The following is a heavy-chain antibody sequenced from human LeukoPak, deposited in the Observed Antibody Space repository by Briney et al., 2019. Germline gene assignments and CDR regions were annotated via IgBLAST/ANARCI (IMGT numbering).Heavy chain of an antibody. CDR2: INPNSGGT. CDR3: ARDLGCSSTSCYHLNWFDP. Sequence: ASVKVSCKASGYTFTGYYMHWVRQAPGQGLEWMGWINPNSGGTNYAQKFQGRVTMTRDTSISTAYMEPSRLRSDDTAVYYCARDLGCSSTSCYHLNWFDPWGQGTLVTVSS. J-gene: IGHJ5*02. V-gene: IGHV1-2*02. CDR1: GYTFTGYY. D-gene: IGHD2-2*01.